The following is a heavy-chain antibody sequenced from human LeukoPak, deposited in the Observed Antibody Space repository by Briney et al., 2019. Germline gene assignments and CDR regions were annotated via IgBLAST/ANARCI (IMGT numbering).Heavy chain of an antibody. CDR3: AKDRVTGYSSSSFDY. J-gene: IGHJ4*02. D-gene: IGHD6-6*01. CDR2: ISWNSGSI. CDR1: GFTFDDYA. V-gene: IGHV3-9*01. Sequence: GGSLRLSCAASGFTFDDYAMHWVRQAPGEGLEWVSGISWNSGSIGYADSVKGRFAISRDNAKNSLYLQMNSLRAEDTALYYCAKDRVTGYSSSSFDYWGQGTLVTVSS.